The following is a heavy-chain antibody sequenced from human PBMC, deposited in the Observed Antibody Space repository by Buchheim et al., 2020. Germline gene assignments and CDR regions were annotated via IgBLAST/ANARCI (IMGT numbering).Heavy chain of an antibody. CDR2: IRYGGSNK. D-gene: IGHD6-19*01. V-gene: IGHV3-30*02. CDR3: AKNIAVAGGDFDY. CDR1: GFTFSSYG. J-gene: IGHJ4*02. Sequence: QVQLVESGGGVVQPGRSLRLSCAASGFTFSSYGMHWVRQAPGKGLEWVAFIRYGGSNKYYADSVKGRFTISRDNSKNTLYLQMNSLRAEDTAVYYCAKNIAVAGGDFDYWGQGTL.